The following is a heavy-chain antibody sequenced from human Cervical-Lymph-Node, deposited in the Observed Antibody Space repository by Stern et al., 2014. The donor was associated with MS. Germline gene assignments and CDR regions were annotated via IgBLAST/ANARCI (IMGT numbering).Heavy chain of an antibody. CDR3: ATDRGVK. V-gene: IGHV1-24*01. J-gene: IGHJ4*02. CDR2: FDTEEGKK. CDR1: GNTLSEYA. D-gene: IGHD3-10*01. Sequence: VQLVESGADVKKPGASGTVSCKVAGNTLSEYAIHWMRQLPTKGLEGMGKFDTEEGKKGYAQQLQGRLSMNADTSNSTDYMQLTALRSEDTAVYYCATDRGVKWGPGTLVTVSS.